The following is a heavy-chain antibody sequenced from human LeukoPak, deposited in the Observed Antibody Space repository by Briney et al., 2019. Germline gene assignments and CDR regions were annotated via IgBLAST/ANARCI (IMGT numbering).Heavy chain of an antibody. CDR1: GYTFTGYY. D-gene: IGHD3-10*01. CDR3: ASDMVRGVIRKTQNWCDP. V-gene: IGHV1-2*02. Sequence: GASVTVSCKASGYTFTGYYMHWVRQAPGQGLEWMGWINPNSGGTNYAQKFQGRVTMARDTSISTAYMELSRLRSDDTAVYYCASDMVRGVIRKTQNWCDPWGQGALVTVSS. J-gene: IGHJ5*02. CDR2: INPNSGGT.